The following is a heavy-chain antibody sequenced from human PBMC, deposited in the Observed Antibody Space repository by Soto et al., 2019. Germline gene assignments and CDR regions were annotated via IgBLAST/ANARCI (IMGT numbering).Heavy chain of an antibody. CDR2: ITPVFVTP. J-gene: IGHJ3*02. V-gene: IGHV1-69*13. CDR3: AKDGHYPPPDNSHFDI. CDR1: GGTFSSSA. Sequence: ASVKVSCKASGGTFSSSAINWVRQAPGQGLEWMGEITPVFVTPTYAQKFQGRVTISADASTRSVYMELSSLTSDDTAVYFCAKDGHYPPPDNSHFDICGQGTMVTVSS. D-gene: IGHD1-26*01.